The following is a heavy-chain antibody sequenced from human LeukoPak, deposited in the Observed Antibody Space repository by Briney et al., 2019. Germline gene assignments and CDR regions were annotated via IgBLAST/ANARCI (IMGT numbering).Heavy chain of an antibody. V-gene: IGHV4-59*01. CDR3: ARDYYDSSGYYSGWFDP. CDR1: GGSISSYY. Sequence: SETLSLTCTVSGGSISSYYWSWIRQPPGKGLEWIGHIYYSGSTNYNPSLKSRVTISVDTSKNQFSLKLSSVTAADTAVYYCARDYYDSSGYYSGWFDPWGQGTLVTVSS. D-gene: IGHD3-22*01. J-gene: IGHJ5*02. CDR2: IYYSGST.